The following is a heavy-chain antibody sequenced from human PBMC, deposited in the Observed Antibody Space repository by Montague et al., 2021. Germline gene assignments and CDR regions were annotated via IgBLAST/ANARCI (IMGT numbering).Heavy chain of an antibody. CDR1: GDSISSGGYS. CDR3: ARGIPAHYYDSSGDAFDS. D-gene: IGHD3-22*01. Sequence: TLSLTCVVSGDSISSGGYSWSWIRQPPGKGLEWIGYIYHTGSASHNPSLKSRVIISVDRAKNHFSLKLSSVTAADTAVYYCARGIPAHYYDSSGDAFDSWGQGTMVTVSS. CDR2: IYHTGSA. J-gene: IGHJ3*02. V-gene: IGHV4-30-2*01.